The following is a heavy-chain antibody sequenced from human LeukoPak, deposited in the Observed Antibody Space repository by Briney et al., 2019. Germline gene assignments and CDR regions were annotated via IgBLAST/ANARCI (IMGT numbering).Heavy chain of an antibody. D-gene: IGHD5-24*01. CDR2: IYYSGST. Sequence: PSETLSLTCTVSGGSISSSSYYWGWIRQPPGKGLEWIESIYYSGSTYYNPSLKSRVTISVDTSKNQFSLKLSSVTAADTAVYYCAKTVEMATTVYWGQGTLVTVSS. CDR3: AKTVEMATTVY. V-gene: IGHV4-39*01. J-gene: IGHJ4*02. CDR1: GGSISSSSYY.